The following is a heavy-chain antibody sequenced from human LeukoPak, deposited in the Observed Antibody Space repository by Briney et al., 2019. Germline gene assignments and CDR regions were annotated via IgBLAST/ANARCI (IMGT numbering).Heavy chain of an antibody. V-gene: IGHV4-59*11. CDR2: MHNSGST. CDR1: GGSISSQY. Sequence: SETLSLTCTVSGGSISSQYWSWIRQPPREGLEWIGYMHNSGSTNFNPSLKSRVSISLDTSKNQFSLKLNSVSGADTAVYYCARYYFDNSGFDAFDIWGQGTLVIVSS. D-gene: IGHD3-22*01. CDR3: ARYYFDNSGFDAFDI. J-gene: IGHJ3*02.